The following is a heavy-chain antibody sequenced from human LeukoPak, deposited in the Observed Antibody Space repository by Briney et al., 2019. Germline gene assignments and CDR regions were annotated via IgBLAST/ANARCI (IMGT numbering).Heavy chain of an antibody. CDR1: GFTFSSYS. V-gene: IGHV3-48*01. J-gene: IGHJ4*02. CDR3: ARVAARGFDY. Sequence: VQPGGSLRLSCAASGFTFSSYSMTWVRPAPGKGLEWVSYISSSSSTIYYADSVKGRFTISRDNAKNSLYLQMNSLRAEDTAVYYCARVAARGFDYWGQGTLVTVSS. CDR2: ISSSSSTI. D-gene: IGHD6-6*01.